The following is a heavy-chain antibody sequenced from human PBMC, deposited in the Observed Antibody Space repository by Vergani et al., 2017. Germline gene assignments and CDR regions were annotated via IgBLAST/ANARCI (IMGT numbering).Heavy chain of an antibody. Sequence: QVQLQESGPGLVKPSETLSLTCTVSGGSISSYYWSWIRQPPGKGLEWIGYIYYSGSTNYNPSRKSRVTISVDTSKNPFSLKLSSVTAADTAVYYCARGSWFGELSKFDYWGQGTLVTVSS. CDR3: ARGSWFGELSKFDY. D-gene: IGHD3-10*01. CDR2: IYYSGST. CDR1: GGSISSYY. V-gene: IGHV4-59*01. J-gene: IGHJ4*02.